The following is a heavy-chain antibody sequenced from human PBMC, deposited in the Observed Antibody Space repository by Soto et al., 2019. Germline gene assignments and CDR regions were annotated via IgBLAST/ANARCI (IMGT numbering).Heavy chain of an antibody. J-gene: IGHJ5*02. D-gene: IGHD3-10*01. CDR2: INHSGST. CDR3: ARGRARLLWFGELSRLNWFDP. Sequence: QVQLQQWGAGLLKPSETLSLTCAVYGGSFSGYYWSWIRQPPGKGLEWIGEINHSGSTNYNPSLKXXVTISVDTSNXXFXQXXSSVTAADTAVYSCARGRARLLWFGELSRLNWFDPWGQGTPVTVSS. V-gene: IGHV4-34*01. CDR1: GGSFSGYY.